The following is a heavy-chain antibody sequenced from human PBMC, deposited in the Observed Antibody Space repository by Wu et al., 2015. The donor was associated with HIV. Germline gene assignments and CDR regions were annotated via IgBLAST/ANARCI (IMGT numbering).Heavy chain of an antibody. D-gene: IGHD3-22*01. CDR2: MNPNSGNT. V-gene: IGHV1-8*01. Sequence: QVQLVQSGAEVKKPGASVKVSCKTSGYTFTSYDINWVRQATGQGLEWMGWMNPNSGNTGYAQNFQGRVTMTRNTSIGTVSMELTSLRSEDTAMYYCARGTYDSSAYCHFDYWGQGTLVTVSS. J-gene: IGHJ4*02. CDR1: GYTFTSYD. CDR3: ARGTYDSSAYCHFDY.